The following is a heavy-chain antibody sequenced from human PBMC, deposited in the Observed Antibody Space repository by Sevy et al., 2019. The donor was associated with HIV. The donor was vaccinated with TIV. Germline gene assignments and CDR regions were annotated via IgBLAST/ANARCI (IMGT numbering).Heavy chain of an antibody. J-gene: IGHJ4*02. V-gene: IGHV4-30-2*01. CDR1: RGSIGSAAYS. Sequence: SETLSLTCTVSRGSIGSAAYSWNWIRQPPGKGREWIVYIFHAGNTYYNPSLRSRVTITVDWARNQFSLKITSMTAADTAVYYCARDGGTLTTAGYFDYWGQGTLVTVSS. D-gene: IGHD4-17*01. CDR3: ARDGGTLTTAGYFDY. CDR2: IFHAGNT.